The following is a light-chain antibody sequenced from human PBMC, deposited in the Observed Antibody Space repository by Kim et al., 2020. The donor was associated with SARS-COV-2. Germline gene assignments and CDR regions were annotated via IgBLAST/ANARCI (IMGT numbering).Light chain of an antibody. V-gene: IGKV1-5*03. Sequence: DIQLTQSPSTLSASVGDRVTITCRASQNISTWLAWYQQKPGTAPKLLVYQAPTLQSGVPLRFSGSGSGTEFTLTIRSLQPGDFATYYCQQYNGYSRTFGQGTKLEI. CDR2: QAP. J-gene: IGKJ2*01. CDR1: QNISTW. CDR3: QQYNGYSRT.